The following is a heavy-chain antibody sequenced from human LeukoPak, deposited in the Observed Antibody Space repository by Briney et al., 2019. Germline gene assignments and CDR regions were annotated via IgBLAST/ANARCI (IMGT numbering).Heavy chain of an antibody. Sequence: GASVKVSCKASGGTFSSYAISWVRQAPGQGLEWMGGIIPIFGTANYAQKFQGRVTITADESTSTAYMELSSLRSEDTAVYYCARSPSGYSGYDPVYFWGQGTLVTVSS. CDR1: GGTFSSYA. CDR2: IIPIFGTA. D-gene: IGHD5-12*01. CDR3: ARSPSGYSGYDPVYF. V-gene: IGHV1-69*13. J-gene: IGHJ4*02.